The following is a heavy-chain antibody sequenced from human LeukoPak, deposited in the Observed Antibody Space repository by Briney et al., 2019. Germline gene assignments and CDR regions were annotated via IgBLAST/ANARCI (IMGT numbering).Heavy chain of an antibody. CDR3: ARDQRGWSRAFDI. CDR2: ISAYNGNT. CDR1: GYTFTSYG. V-gene: IGHV1-18*01. D-gene: IGHD6-19*01. J-gene: IGHJ3*02. Sequence: VASVKVSCKASGYTFTSYGISWVRQAPGQGLEWTGWISAYNGNTNYAQKLQGRVTMTTDTSTSTAYMELRSLRSDDTAMYYCARDQRGWSRAFDIWGQGTMVTVSS.